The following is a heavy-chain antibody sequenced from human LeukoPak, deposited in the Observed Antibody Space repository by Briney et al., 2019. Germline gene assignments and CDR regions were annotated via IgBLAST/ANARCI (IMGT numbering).Heavy chain of an antibody. CDR2: INPNSGGT. CDR1: GYTFTGYY. V-gene: IGHV1-2*02. D-gene: IGHD2-15*01. Sequence: ASVKVSCKASGYTFTGYYMHWVRQAPGQGLEWMGWINPNSGGTNYAQKFQGRVTMTRDTSISTAYMELSSLRSEDTAVYYCAKDGGCSGGSCYSLSYYYMDVWGKGTTVTVSS. CDR3: AKDGGCSGGSCYSLSYYYMDV. J-gene: IGHJ6*03.